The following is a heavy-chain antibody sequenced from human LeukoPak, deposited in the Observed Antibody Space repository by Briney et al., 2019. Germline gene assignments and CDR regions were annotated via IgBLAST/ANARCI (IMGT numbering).Heavy chain of an antibody. J-gene: IGHJ1*01. CDR2: IKQDGSEK. V-gene: IGHV3-7*01. CDR3: ARWGYCSSTSCRGGFQH. Sequence: PGGSLRLSCAASGFAFSSYWMSWVRQAPGKGLEWVANIKQDGSEKYYVDSVKGRFTISRDNAKNSLCLQMNILRAEDTAVYYCARWGYCSSTSCRGGFQHWGQGTLVTVSS. CDR1: GFAFSSYW. D-gene: IGHD2-2*01.